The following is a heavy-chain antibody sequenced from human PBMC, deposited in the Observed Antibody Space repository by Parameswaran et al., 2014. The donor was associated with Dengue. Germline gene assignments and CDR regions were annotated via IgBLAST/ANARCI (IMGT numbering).Heavy chain of an antibody. Sequence: VRQMPGKGLEWIGEIYHSGSTNYNPSLKSRVTISVDKSKNQFSLKLSSVTAADTAVYYCARAPEELYSAFDIWGQGTMVTVSS. CDR3: ARAPEELYSAFDI. V-gene: IGHV4-4*02. D-gene: IGHD3-10*01. J-gene: IGHJ3*02. CDR2: IYHSGST.